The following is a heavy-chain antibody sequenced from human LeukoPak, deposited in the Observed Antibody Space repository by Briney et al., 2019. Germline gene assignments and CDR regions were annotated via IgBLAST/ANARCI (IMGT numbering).Heavy chain of an antibody. Sequence: GGSLRLSCAASGFPFSTYEKKWVRPAPGKGLEWVSYISSTGSNIYYAHSVKGRYTISRDNAKNSLYLLMSSRRAEDTAVYYCAATYYYDGSGDYWGQGTLVSVSS. CDR2: ISSTGSNI. D-gene: IGHD3-22*01. CDR3: AATYYYDGSGDY. J-gene: IGHJ4*02. V-gene: IGHV3-48*03. CDR1: GFPFSTYE.